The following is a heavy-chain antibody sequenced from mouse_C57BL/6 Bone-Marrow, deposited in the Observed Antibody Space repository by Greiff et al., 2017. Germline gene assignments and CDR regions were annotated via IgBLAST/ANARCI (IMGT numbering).Heavy chain of an antibody. V-gene: IGHV1-69*01. CDR2: IDPSDSYT. CDR1: GYTFTSYW. Sequence: QVQLQQPGAELVMPGASVKLSCKASGYTFTSYWMHWVKQRPGQGLEWIGEIDPSDSYTNYNQKFKGKSTLTVDKSSSTAYMQLSSLTSEDSAVSYCARGYYSNYWGQGTTLTVSS. CDR3: ARGYYSNY. D-gene: IGHD2-5*01. J-gene: IGHJ2*01.